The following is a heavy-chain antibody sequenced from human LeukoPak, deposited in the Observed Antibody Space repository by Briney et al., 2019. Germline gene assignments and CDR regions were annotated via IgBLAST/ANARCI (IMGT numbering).Heavy chain of an antibody. D-gene: IGHD3-22*01. CDR3: ATTYYYDSSGYYVDDY. V-gene: IGHV4-31*03. CDR1: GGSISSGGYY. Sequence: SQTPSLTCTVSGGSISSGGYYWSWIRQHPGKGLEWIGYIYYSGSTYYNPSLKSRVTISVDTSKNQFSLKLSSVTAADTAVYYCATTYYYDSSGYYVDDYWGQGTLVTVSS. J-gene: IGHJ4*02. CDR2: IYYSGST.